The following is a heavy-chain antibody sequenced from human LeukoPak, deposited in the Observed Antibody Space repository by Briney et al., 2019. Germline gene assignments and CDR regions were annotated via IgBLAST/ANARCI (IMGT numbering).Heavy chain of an antibody. CDR3: ARESIAVAGTYYYMDV. D-gene: IGHD6-19*01. CDR2: ISSSSSYI. Sequence: GGSLRLSCAASGFTFSSYSMNWVRQAPGKGLEWVSSISSSSSYIYYADSVKGRFTISRDNAKNSLYLQVNSLRAEDTAVYYCARESIAVAGTYYYMDVWGKGTTVTVSS. V-gene: IGHV3-21*01. J-gene: IGHJ6*03. CDR1: GFTFSSYS.